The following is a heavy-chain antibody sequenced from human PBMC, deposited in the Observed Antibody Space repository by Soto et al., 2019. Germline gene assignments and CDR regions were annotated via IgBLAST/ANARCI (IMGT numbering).Heavy chain of an antibody. J-gene: IGHJ4*02. CDR2: LSYDGIKK. V-gene: IGHV3-30-3*01. CDR1: GFTFSTYA. D-gene: IGHD5-18*01. Sequence: PRGSLRLSCVASGFTFSTYAMHWVRQAPGKGLEWVAVLSYDGIKKYYADSVKGRFTISRDNSKNTLHLQMNSLRAEDTAVYYCARDGGEYRYGAGRNWGQGTLVTVSS. CDR3: ARDGGEYRYGAGRN.